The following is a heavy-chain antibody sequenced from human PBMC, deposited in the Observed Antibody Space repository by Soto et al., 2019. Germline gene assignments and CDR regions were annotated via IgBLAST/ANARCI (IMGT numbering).Heavy chain of an antibody. V-gene: IGHV2-5*02. CDR2: IYWDEDK. CDR1: GFSLSSSGVG. J-gene: IGHJ6*02. CDR3: ANMGRRGAGMDV. D-gene: IGHD3-10*01. Sequence: QITLKESGPTLVKPTQTLTLTCTFSGFSLSSSGVGVGWIRQPPGKAPEWLALIYWDEDKRYSPSLKTRLTISKDTSTNEVALTVNNMGPVDTGKYYCANMGRRGAGMDVWGQGTTVTVSS.